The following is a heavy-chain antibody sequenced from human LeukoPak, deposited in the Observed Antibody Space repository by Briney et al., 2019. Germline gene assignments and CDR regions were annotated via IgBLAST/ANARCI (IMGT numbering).Heavy chain of an antibody. D-gene: IGHD3-10*01. CDR3: ARKLGYYYGSGSHQGPYGAFDI. J-gene: IGHJ3*02. V-gene: IGHV1-46*01. CDR1: GYTFTSYY. CDR2: INPSGGST. Sequence: ASVKVSCKASGYTFTSYYMHWVRQAPGQGLEWMGIINPSGGSTSYAQKFQGRVTMTRDTSTSTVYMELSSLRSEDTAVYYCARKLGYYYGSGSHQGPYGAFDIWGQGTMVTVSS.